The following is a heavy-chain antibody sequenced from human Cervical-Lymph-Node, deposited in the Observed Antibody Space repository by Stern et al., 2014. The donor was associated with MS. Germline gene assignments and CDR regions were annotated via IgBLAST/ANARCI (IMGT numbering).Heavy chain of an antibody. CDR1: GFSLSTSGVG. CDR3: AHSRKGDYGDYGVSFYPFDY. J-gene: IGHJ4*02. Sequence: QVTLRESGPTPVKPTQSLTLTCTFSGFSLSTSGVGVGWIRQPPGKALAWLVLPYLDDDKRYSPSLKSRLTITKDTAKNQVVLTMTNMDPVDTATYYCAHSRKGDYGDYGVSFYPFDYWGQGTLVTVSS. D-gene: IGHD4-17*01. CDR2: PYLDDDK. V-gene: IGHV2-5*02.